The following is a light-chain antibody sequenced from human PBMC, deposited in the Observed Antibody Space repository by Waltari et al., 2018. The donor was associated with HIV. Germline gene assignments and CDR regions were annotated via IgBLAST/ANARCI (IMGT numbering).Light chain of an antibody. CDR1: QSVYSY. V-gene: IGKV3-11*01. CDR2: DAS. CDR3: QQRVNWPLT. Sequence: EIVMTQSPATLSVSPGERATLSCRASQSVYSYLAWYQHKPGQAPRLLIYDASNRATGIPARFSGSGSGTDFTLTISSLEPEDFAIYYCQQRVNWPLTFGPGTKVDIK. J-gene: IGKJ3*01.